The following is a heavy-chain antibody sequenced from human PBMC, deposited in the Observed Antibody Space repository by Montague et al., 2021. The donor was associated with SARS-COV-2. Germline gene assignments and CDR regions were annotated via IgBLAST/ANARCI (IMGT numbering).Heavy chain of an antibody. J-gene: IGHJ4*02. D-gene: IGHD3-22*01. CDR1: GFTFSSYW. CDR3: ARAGEDYYYDSSGFLY. CDR2: IDTHGSTT. V-gene: IGHV3-74*01. Sequence: SLRLSCAASGFTFSSYWMHWVRQAPGKGLVWVSRIDTHGSTTNYADSVKGRFTISRDNAKNSLYLQMSSLRAEDTAVYYCARAGEDYYYDSSGFLYWGQGILVTVSS.